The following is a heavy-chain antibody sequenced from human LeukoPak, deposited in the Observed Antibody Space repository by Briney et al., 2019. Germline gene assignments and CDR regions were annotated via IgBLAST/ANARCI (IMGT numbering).Heavy chain of an antibody. Sequence: PGGSLRLSCAASGFTFSSYSMNWVRQAPGKGLEWVAVISYDGSNKYYADSVKGRFTISRDNSKNTLYLQMNSLRAEDTAVYYCARDHRLGIADYWGQGTLVTVSS. CDR3: ARDHRLGIADY. V-gene: IGHV3-30*03. J-gene: IGHJ4*02. CDR1: GFTFSSYS. D-gene: IGHD2-21*01. CDR2: ISYDGSNK.